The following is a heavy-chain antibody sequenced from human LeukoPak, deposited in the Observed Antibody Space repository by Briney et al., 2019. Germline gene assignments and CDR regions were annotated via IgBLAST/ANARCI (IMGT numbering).Heavy chain of an antibody. Sequence: GGSLRLSCAASGFTFSNYAMSWVRQAPGKGLEWVSGISGSGGDTYYADSVKGRFTISRDNSKNTLYLQMNSLRAEDTAVYYCAKDDVVVVALFDYWGQGTLVTVSS. V-gene: IGHV3-23*01. D-gene: IGHD2-15*01. CDR1: GFTFSNYA. J-gene: IGHJ4*02. CDR3: AKDDVVVVALFDY. CDR2: ISGSGGDT.